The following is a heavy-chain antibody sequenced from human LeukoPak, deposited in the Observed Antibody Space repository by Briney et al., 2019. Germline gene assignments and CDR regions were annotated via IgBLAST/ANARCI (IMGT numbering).Heavy chain of an antibody. J-gene: IGHJ4*02. Sequence: GGSLRLSCAASGFTFSTYAMSWGRQAPGKGLGWVSGISWNSGSIGYADSVKGRFTISRDNAKNSLYLQMNSLRAEDTALYYCAKDIKQQLVQALFDYWGQGTLVTVSS. CDR2: ISWNSGSI. CDR3: AKDIKQQLVQALFDY. D-gene: IGHD6-13*01. CDR1: GFTFSTYA. V-gene: IGHV3-9*01.